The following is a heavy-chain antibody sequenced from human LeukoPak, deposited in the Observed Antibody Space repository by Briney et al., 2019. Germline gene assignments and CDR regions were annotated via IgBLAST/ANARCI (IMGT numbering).Heavy chain of an antibody. Sequence: GGSLRLSCAASGFTFSSYRMNWVPQAPGKGLEWVSYISSSRSTIYYADSVKGRFTISRDNAKNSLYLQMNSLRGEDTAVYYCARDQAVGDFWSGSYYYYMDVWGKGTTVTVSS. J-gene: IGHJ6*03. V-gene: IGHV3-48*01. CDR1: GFTFSSYR. CDR3: ARDQAVGDFWSGSYYYYMDV. D-gene: IGHD3-3*01. CDR2: ISSSRSTI.